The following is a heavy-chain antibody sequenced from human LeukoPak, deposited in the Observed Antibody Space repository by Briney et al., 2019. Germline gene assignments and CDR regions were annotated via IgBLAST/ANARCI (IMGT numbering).Heavy chain of an antibody. J-gene: IGHJ4*02. Sequence: GGSLRLSCAASGFTFSSYAMSWVRQAPGKGLEWVSAISGSGGSTYYADSVKGRFTISRDNSKNTLYLQMNSLRAKDTAVYYCAKDLWDYGSGSYYIPFDYWGQGTLVTVSS. CDR1: GFTFSSYA. CDR2: ISGSGGST. V-gene: IGHV3-23*01. CDR3: AKDLWDYGSGSYYIPFDY. D-gene: IGHD3-10*01.